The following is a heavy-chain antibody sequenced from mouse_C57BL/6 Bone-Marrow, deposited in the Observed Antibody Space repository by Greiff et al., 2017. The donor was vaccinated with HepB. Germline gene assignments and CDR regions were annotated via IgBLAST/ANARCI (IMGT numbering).Heavy chain of an antibody. D-gene: IGHD2-1*01. J-gene: IGHJ4*01. CDR3: ASWRGFYGNYVNYYAMDY. V-gene: IGHV1-82*01. CDR1: GYAFSSSW. Sequence: QVQLQQSGPELVKPGASVKISCKASGYAFSSSWMNWVKQRPGKGLEWIGRIYPGDGDTNYNGKFKGKATLTADKSSSTAYMQLSSLTSEDSAVYFCASWRGFYGNYVNYYAMDYWGQGTSVTVSS. CDR2: IYPGDGDT.